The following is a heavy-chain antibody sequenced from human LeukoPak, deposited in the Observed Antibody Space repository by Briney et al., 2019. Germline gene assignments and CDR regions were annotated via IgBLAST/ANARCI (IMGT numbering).Heavy chain of an antibody. CDR1: GFTFSSHS. J-gene: IGHJ6*02. CDR3: ARNVPHYGDYSAANYYYYGMDV. Sequence: GGSLRLSCADSGFTFSSHSINWVRQAPGKGLEWVSSISSSSSFRYYADSVSGRFTISRDNAKNSVYLQMNSLRAEDTAVYYCARNVPHYGDYSAANYYYYGMDVWGQGTTVTVSS. V-gene: IGHV3-21*01. D-gene: IGHD4-17*01. CDR2: ISSSSSFR.